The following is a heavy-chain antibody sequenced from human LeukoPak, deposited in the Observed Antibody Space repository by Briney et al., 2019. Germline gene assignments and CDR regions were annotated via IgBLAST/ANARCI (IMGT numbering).Heavy chain of an antibody. CDR2: ITTYNGNT. J-gene: IGHJ4*02. Sequence: ASVKVSCKASGYTFTSYGISWVRQAPGQGLEWMGWITTYNGNTNYAQKLQGRVTISTDTSTDTTYMELRSLRSDDTALYYCARVVIVAATEDPYYFDYWGQGTLVTVSS. CDR1: GYTFTSYG. D-gene: IGHD2-15*01. CDR3: ARVVIVAATEDPYYFDY. V-gene: IGHV1-18*01.